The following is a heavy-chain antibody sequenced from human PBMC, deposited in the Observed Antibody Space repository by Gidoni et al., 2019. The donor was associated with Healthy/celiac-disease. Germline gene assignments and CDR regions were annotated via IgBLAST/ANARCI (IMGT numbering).Heavy chain of an antibody. V-gene: IGHV4-4*02. D-gene: IGHD3-22*01. Sequence: QVQLQESGPGLVKPSGTLSLTCAVSGGSISSSNWWSWVRQPPGKGLEWIGEIYHSGSTNYNPSLKSRVTISVDKSKNQFSLKLSSVTAADTAVYYCARWSLNYYDSSGLGRWFDPWGQGTLVTVSS. CDR3: ARWSLNYYDSSGLGRWFDP. J-gene: IGHJ5*02. CDR1: GGSISSSNW. CDR2: IYHSGST.